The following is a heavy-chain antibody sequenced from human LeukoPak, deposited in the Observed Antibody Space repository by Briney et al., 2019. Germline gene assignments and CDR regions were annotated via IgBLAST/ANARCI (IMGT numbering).Heavy chain of an antibody. D-gene: IGHD3-10*01. J-gene: IGHJ4*02. Sequence: PGGSLRLSCAASGFTFSSYSMNWVRQAPGKGLEWVSYISSSSSTIYYADSVKGRFTISRDNAKNSLYLQMNSLRAEDTAVYYCARKGWFGELLTYYFDYWGQGTLVTVSS. CDR3: ARKGWFGELLTYYFDY. V-gene: IGHV3-48*01. CDR1: GFTFSSYS. CDR2: ISSSSSTI.